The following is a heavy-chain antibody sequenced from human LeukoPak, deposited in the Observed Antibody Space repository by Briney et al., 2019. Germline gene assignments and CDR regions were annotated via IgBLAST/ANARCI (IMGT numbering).Heavy chain of an antibody. CDR2: TYYRSKWYN. CDR1: GDSVSSNSAA. J-gene: IGHJ5*02. D-gene: IGHD3-22*01. CDR3: ARYYYDSSGSPYNWFDP. V-gene: IGHV6-1*01. Sequence: SQTLSLTCAISGDSVSSNSAAWNWIRQSPSRGLEWLGRTYYRSKWYNDYAVSVKSRITINPDTSKNQFSLQLNFVTPGDTAVHYCARYYYDSSGSPYNWFDPWGQGTLVTVSS.